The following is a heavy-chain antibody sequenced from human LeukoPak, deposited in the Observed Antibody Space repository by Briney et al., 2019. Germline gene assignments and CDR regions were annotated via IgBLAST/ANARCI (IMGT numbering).Heavy chain of an antibody. CDR1: GFTFSSYA. D-gene: IGHD6-19*01. CDR2: ISGSGVYT. CDR3: ARERRHSSGLDY. Sequence: PGGSLRLSCAASGFTFSSYAMTWVRQAPGKGLEWVSGISGSGVYTSYADSVKGRFTISRDNAKNSLYLQMNSLRAEDTAVYYCARERRHSSGLDYWGQGTLVTVSS. V-gene: IGHV3-23*01. J-gene: IGHJ4*02.